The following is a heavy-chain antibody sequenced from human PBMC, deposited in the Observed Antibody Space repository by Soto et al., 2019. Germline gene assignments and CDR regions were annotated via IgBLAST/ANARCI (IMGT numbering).Heavy chain of an antibody. CDR1: GGSFSGYY. CDR3: ARGVEIAARLRLGFDS. CDR2: INHSGST. Sequence: QVQLQQWGAGLLKPSETLSLTCAVYGGSFSGYYWSWIRQPPGKGLEWIGEINHSGSTNYNPSLKSRVTISVDTSKNQFSLKLSSVTAADTAVYYCARGVEIAARLRLGFDSWGQGTLVTVSS. J-gene: IGHJ4*02. V-gene: IGHV4-34*01. D-gene: IGHD6-6*01.